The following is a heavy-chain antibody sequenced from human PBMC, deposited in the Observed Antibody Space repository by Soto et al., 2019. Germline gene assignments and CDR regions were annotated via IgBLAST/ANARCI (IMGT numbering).Heavy chain of an antibody. V-gene: IGHV1-18*01. D-gene: IGHD5-12*01. CDR1: GYTFTRSG. J-gene: IGHJ6*02. CDR2: ISTYNGDT. Sequence: QVQLVQSGAEVKKPGASVKVSCKASGYTFTRSGISWVRQAPGQGLEWMGWISTYNGDTNYAQTFQGRVTMTTDTSTSTVYMEHRSPRSDDTAVYYCAREGVAPYYYYGMDVWGQGTPVTVSS. CDR3: AREGVAPYYYYGMDV.